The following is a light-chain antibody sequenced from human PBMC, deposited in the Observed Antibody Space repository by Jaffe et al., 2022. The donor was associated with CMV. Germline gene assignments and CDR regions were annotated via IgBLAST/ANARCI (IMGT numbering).Light chain of an antibody. CDR2: KAS. CDR1: QSLDTW. J-gene: IGKJ2*01. V-gene: IGKV1-5*03. CDR3: QQYNSYPYT. Sequence: DIQMTQSPSTLSASVGDRVTITCRASQSLDTWLAWYQQKPGKAPKLLLYKASTLESGVPSRFSGSGSGTEFTLTVSSLQPDDFATYYCQQYNSYPYTFGQGTTLEIK.